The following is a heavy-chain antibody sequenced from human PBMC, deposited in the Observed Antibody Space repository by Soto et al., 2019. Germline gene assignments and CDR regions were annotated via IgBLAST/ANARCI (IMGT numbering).Heavy chain of an antibody. D-gene: IGHD3-10*01. J-gene: IGHJ4*02. Sequence: EVQLVESGGGLIQPGGSLRLSCAVSGFTVSNNYMSWVRQAPGKGLEGVSVIYSGGYTAYGDSVKGRFTISRDNSKNTLSLQRDRLGAGDPVGVFWGAPPGGGGYWGQGTLVTVSS. CDR2: IYSGGYT. CDR3: GAPPGGGGY. V-gene: IGHV3-53*01. CDR1: GFTVSNNY.